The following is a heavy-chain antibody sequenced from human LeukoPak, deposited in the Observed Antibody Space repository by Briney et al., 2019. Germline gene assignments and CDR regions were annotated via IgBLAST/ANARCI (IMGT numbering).Heavy chain of an antibody. Sequence: SETLSLTCTVSGASISSSSYYWGWIRQPPGKGLEWIGNIYYSGSTYYHPSLESRVTIPIDTSKNQFSLNLRSVTAADTAVYYCARNNYDVLTAWGQGTLVTVSS. J-gene: IGHJ4*02. CDR2: IYYSGST. V-gene: IGHV4-39*07. D-gene: IGHD3-9*01. CDR3: ARNNYDVLTA. CDR1: GASISSSSYY.